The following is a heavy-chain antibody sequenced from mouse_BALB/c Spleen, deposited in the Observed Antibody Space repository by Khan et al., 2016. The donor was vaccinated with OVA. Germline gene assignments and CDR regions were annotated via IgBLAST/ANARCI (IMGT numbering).Heavy chain of an antibody. CDR2: INPSTGYT. V-gene: IGHV1-7*01. Sequence: QVQLQQSGAELAKPGASVKMSCTASGYTFTTYWIHWIKQRPGQGLEWIGYINPSTGYTEYNKKFKDKATLTADESSSTAYMQLNRLTSADSAVDYCTRRGVCGLFAYWGQGTLVTVSA. CDR1: GYTFTTYW. J-gene: IGHJ3*01. D-gene: IGHD1-1*02. CDR3: TRRGVCGLFAY.